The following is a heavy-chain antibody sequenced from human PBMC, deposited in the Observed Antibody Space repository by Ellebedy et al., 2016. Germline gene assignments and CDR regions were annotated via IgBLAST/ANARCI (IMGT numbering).Heavy chain of an antibody. CDR2: TYYSGSA. J-gene: IGHJ3*02. D-gene: IGHD7-27*01. CDR1: GGSISNSY. CDR3: ARDRWGIGNAFDI. V-gene: IGHV4-59*01. Sequence: SETLSLTCTVSGGSISNSYWSWIRQPPGPPLEWIGYTYYSGSANFNPSLRTRVTISVDTTRNQFSLKLTSVTAADTAVYYCARDRWGIGNAFDIWGQGTMVTVSS.